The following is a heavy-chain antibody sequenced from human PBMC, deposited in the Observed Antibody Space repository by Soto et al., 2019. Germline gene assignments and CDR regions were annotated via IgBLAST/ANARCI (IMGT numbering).Heavy chain of an antibody. Sequence: PVGSLRLSCAASGFTFSSYWMHWVRQAPGKGLVWVSRINSDGSSTSYADSVKGRFTISRDNAKNTLYLQMNSLRAEDTAVYYCARTMAAAGTFDYWGQGTLVTVSS. CDR2: INSDGSST. D-gene: IGHD6-13*01. V-gene: IGHV3-74*01. J-gene: IGHJ4*02. CDR1: GFTFSSYW. CDR3: ARTMAAAGTFDY.